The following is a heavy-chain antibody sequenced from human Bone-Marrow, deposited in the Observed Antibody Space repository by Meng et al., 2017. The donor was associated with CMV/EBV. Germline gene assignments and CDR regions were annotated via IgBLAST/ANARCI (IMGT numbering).Heavy chain of an antibody. Sequence: QVHLQQWGAGLLKPSETLSLTCGVYGAPFSGYWSWVRQPPGKGLEWIGEITHSGSTNYNVSLKSRVTISIDTSKNQFSLKLSSVTATDTAVYYCAPGFRSWSGGYSSWGQGTLVTVSS. CDR1: GAPFSGY. D-gene: IGHD1-26*01. CDR3: APGFRSWSGGYSS. J-gene: IGHJ4*02. CDR2: ITHSGST. V-gene: IGHV4-34*01.